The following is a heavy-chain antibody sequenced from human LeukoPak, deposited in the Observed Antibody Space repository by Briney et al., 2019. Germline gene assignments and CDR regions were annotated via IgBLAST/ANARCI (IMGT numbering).Heavy chain of an antibody. D-gene: IGHD2-15*01. CDR3: AIMVAATPFERVWFDP. Sequence: KPSETLSLTCTVSGGSIGSYYWRWILRPAGKGLQWIGRIYTSGSNTYNPSLKSRVSMSVDTSKNQFSLKLSSVTAADTAVYYCAIMVAATPFERVWFDPWGQGTLVTVSS. V-gene: IGHV4-4*07. CDR1: GGSIGSYY. CDR2: IYTSGSN. J-gene: IGHJ5*02.